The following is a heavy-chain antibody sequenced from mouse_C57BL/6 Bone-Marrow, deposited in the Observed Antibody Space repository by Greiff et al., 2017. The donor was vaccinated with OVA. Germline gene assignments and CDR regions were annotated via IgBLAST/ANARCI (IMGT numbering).Heavy chain of an antibody. CDR1: GYKFTDYN. J-gene: IGHJ2*01. CDR2: INPNNGGT. V-gene: IGHV1-22*01. CDR3: ARDYITTVVATDY. D-gene: IGHD1-1*01. Sequence: LQQSGPELVKPGASVQMSCKASGYKFTDYNMHWVKQSHGKSLEWIGYINPNNGGTSYNQKFKGKATLTVNKSSSTAYMELRSLTSEVSAVYYWARDYITTVVATDYWGQGATLTVSS.